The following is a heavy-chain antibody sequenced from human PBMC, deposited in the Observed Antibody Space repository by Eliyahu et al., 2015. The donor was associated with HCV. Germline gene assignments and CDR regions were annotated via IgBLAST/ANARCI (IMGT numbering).Heavy chain of an antibody. CDR2: IYYSGST. J-gene: IGHJ4*02. V-gene: IGHV4-59*01. Sequence: QVQLQESGPGLVKPSETLSLTCTVSGGSISSYYWSWIRQPPGKGLEWIGYIYYSGSTNYNPSLKSRVTISVDTSKNQFSLKLSSVTAADTAVYYCASLRLLPALDPEYDYWGQGTLVTVSS. D-gene: IGHD5-12*01. CDR1: GGSISSYY. CDR3: ASLRLLPALDPEYDY.